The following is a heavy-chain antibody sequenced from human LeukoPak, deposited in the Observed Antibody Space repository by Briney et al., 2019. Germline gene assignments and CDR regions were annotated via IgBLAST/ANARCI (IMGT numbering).Heavy chain of an antibody. V-gene: IGHV4-59*01. Sequence: PSETLSLTCTVSGGSISSYYWSWIRQPPGKGLEWIGYIYYSGSTNYNPSLKSRVTISVDTSKNQFSLKLSSATAADTAVYYCARVDYYDSSGYYNWFDPWGQGTLVTVSS. D-gene: IGHD3-22*01. CDR3: ARVDYYDSSGYYNWFDP. J-gene: IGHJ5*02. CDR2: IYYSGST. CDR1: GGSISSYY.